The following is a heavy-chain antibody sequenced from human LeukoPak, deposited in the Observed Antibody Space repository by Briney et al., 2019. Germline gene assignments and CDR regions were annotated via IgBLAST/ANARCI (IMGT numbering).Heavy chain of an antibody. CDR1: GGSISSGDFY. CDR2: IYYSGST. Sequence: SETLSLTCTVSGGSISSGDFYCSWIRQPPGKGLEWIGYIYYSGSTNYNPSLKSRVTISVDTSKNQFSLKLSSVTAADTAVYYCARRNYYDSSGYYHGWTFDIWGQGTMVTVSS. CDR3: ARRNYYDSSGYYHGWTFDI. V-gene: IGHV4-30-4*01. J-gene: IGHJ3*02. D-gene: IGHD3-22*01.